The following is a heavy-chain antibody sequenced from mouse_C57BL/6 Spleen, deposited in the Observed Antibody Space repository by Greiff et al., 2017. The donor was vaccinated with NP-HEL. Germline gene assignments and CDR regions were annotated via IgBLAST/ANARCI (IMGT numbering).Heavy chain of an antibody. V-gene: IGHV1-81*01. CDR1: GYTFTSYG. D-gene: IGHD1-1*01. Sequence: VKLVESGAELARPGASVKLSCKASGYTFTSYGISWVKQRTGQGLEWIGEIYPRSGNTYYNEKFKGKATLTADKSSSTAYMELRSLTSEDSAVYFCARGGYGSSYEDYAMDYWGQGTSVTVSS. CDR3: ARGGYGSSYEDYAMDY. J-gene: IGHJ4*01. CDR2: IYPRSGNT.